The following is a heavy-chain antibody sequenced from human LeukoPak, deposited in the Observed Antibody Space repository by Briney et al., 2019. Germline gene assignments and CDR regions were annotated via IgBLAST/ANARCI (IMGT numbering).Heavy chain of an antibody. Sequence: GWSLRLSCAASGFTFSTHAVSWVRQAPGKGLEWVSDISASGGSTYYADSVKGRFTVSRDNSKNTLYLQMSSLRADDTAVYYCAKGPRQQLVTRFDNWGQGTLVTVSS. V-gene: IGHV3-23*01. CDR2: ISASGGST. CDR3: AKGPRQQLVTRFDN. D-gene: IGHD6-13*01. J-gene: IGHJ4*02. CDR1: GFTFSTHA.